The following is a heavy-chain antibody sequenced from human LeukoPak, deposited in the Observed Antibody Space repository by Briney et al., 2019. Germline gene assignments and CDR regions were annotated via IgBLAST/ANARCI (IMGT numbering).Heavy chain of an antibody. CDR2: ISAYNGNT. CDR3: ARKYCTSISCYFTDMDV. D-gene: IGHD2-2*01. CDR1: GYTFTSYG. J-gene: IGHJ6*03. Sequence: ASVKVSCKASGYTFTSYGISWVRQAPGQGLEWMGWISAYNGNTNYAQSLQGRVTMTTDTSTTTAYMELRSLKSDDTAVYYCARKYCTSISCYFTDMDVWGKGTTVTVSS. V-gene: IGHV1-18*01.